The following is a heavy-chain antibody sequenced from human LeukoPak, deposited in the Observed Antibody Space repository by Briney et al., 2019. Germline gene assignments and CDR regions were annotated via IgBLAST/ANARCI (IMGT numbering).Heavy chain of an antibody. CDR2: ISYDGTNK. V-gene: IGHV3-30-3*01. CDR3: ARAGYCSSPRCCYFAR. D-gene: IGHD2-2*01. J-gene: IGHJ4*02. Sequence: PGGSLRLSCAASGFTFSSYAMHWVRQAPGKGLEWVALISYDGTNKYYADSVKGRFTISRDNSKLTLYLQMNSLRVEDTAMYYCARAGYCSSPRCCYFARWGQETLVTVAS. CDR1: GFTFSSYA.